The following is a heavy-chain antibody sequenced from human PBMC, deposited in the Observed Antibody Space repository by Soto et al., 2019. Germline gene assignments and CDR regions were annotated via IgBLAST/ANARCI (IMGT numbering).Heavy chain of an antibody. CDR3: AKEYYYVSSGCYPLPTHGMDV. CDR1: GGSISSGGYS. Sequence: PSGTLSLTCAVSGGSISSGGYSWSWIRQPTGKGLEWIGYIYDSVSTYYNPSLKSRVTISVDTSKIQFSLKLSSVPVEDTAVYYCAKEYYYVSSGCYPLPTHGMDVWGQGTTVTVSS. V-gene: IGHV4-30-2*01. CDR2: IYDSVST. J-gene: IGHJ6*02. D-gene: IGHD3-22*01.